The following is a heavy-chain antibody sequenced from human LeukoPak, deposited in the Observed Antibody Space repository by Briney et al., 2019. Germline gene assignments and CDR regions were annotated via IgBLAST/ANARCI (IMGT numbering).Heavy chain of an antibody. D-gene: IGHD6-19*01. J-gene: IGHJ4*02. V-gene: IGHV3-48*01. Sequence: GGSLRLSCAAPGFTFSSYSMNWVRQAPGKGLEWVSYISSSSSTIYYADSVKGRFTISRDNAKNSLYLQMNSLRAEDTAVYYCARGMSSGAVDYWGQGTLVTVSS. CDR1: GFTFSSYS. CDR2: ISSSSSTI. CDR3: ARGMSSGAVDY.